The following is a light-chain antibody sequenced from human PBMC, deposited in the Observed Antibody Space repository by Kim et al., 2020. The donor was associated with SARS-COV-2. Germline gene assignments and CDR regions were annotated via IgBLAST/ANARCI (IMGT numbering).Light chain of an antibody. J-gene: IGKJ4*01. V-gene: IGKV3-20*01. CDR2: GAS. Sequence: EIVLTQSPVTVSLSPGDRASLSCRASHSVSSSYLAWYQQKPGQAPRLLIYGASSRATGIPDRFSGSGSRTDFTLTISRLGPEDVAVYYCQQYRSSPLTFGGGTKWEI. CDR3: QQYRSSPLT. CDR1: HSVSSSY.